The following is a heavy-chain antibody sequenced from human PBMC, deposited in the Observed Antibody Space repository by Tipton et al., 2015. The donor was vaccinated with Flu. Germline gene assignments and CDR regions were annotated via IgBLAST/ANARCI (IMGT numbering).Heavy chain of an antibody. Sequence: TLSLTCAVYGGSFSGYYWSWIRQPPGKGLEWIGEINHSGSTNYDPSLKSRVTISVDTSKNQFSLKLSSVTAADTAVYYRARFGTVRSAKLLSYFDYWGQGTLVTVSS. D-gene: IGHD2/OR15-2a*01. V-gene: IGHV4-34*01. J-gene: IGHJ4*02. CDR2: INHSGST. CDR3: ARFGTVRSAKLLSYFDY. CDR1: GGSFSGYY.